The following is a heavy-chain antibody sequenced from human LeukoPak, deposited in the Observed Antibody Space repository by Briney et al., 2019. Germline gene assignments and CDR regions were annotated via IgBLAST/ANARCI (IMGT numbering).Heavy chain of an antibody. V-gene: IGHV3-53*01. J-gene: IGHJ4*02. CDR3: VRESSYG. CDR1: GFSVSTDH. CDR2: IYNDGST. Sequence: GGSLRLSCAASGFSVSTDHMSWVRQAPGKGLEWVSVIYNDGSTYYAGSVKGRFTISRDNSKNTVDLLVNSLRAEDTAVYYCVRESSYGWGQGTLVTVSS. D-gene: IGHD3-10*01.